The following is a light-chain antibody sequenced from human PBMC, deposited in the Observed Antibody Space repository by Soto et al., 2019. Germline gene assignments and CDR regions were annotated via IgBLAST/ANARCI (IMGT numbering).Light chain of an antibody. CDR2: DVT. CDR1: SSDVGGYNY. Sequence: QSALTQPASVSGSPGQSITISCTGTSSDVGGYNYVSWYQQHPGKAPKVMIYDVTNRPSDVSNRFSGSKSGNTASLTISGLQGEDEDDYYCSSFASGDTIIFGGGTKLTVL. CDR3: SSFASGDTII. J-gene: IGLJ2*01. V-gene: IGLV2-14*03.